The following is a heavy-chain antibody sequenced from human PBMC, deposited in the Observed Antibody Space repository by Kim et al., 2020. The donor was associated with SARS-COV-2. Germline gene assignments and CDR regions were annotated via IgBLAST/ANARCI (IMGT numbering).Heavy chain of an antibody. D-gene: IGHD6-19*01. J-gene: IGHJ4*02. Sequence: GGSLRLSCAASGFTFSSYAMTWVRQAPGKGLEWVSSISGGVSSTFYADSVKGRFTISRDNSKNTLYLQMNSLRAEDTAIYYCAKDPLWAVSGLTYWGQGTLVTVSS. CDR1: GFTFSSYA. CDR2: ISGGVSST. CDR3: AKDPLWAVSGLTY. V-gene: IGHV3-23*01.